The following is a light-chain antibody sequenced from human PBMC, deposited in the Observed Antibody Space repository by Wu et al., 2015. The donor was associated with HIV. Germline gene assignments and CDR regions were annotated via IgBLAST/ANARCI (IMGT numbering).Light chain of an antibody. CDR1: QSVSRY. CDR2: MQP. V-gene: IGKV3-11*01. J-gene: IGKJ4*01. CDR3: QQRRNWPLS. Sequence: EIVLTQSPATLSLSPGERATLSCRASQSVSRYLTWYQHKPARLPGSSSMMQPTGPLASQPGSVASGSETDFTLTISSLEPEDFAVYYCQQRRNWPLSFGGGTKVEIK.